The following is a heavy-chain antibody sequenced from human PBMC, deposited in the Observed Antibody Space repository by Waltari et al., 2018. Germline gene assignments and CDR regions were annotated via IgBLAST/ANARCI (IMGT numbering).Heavy chain of an antibody. V-gene: IGHV3-23*01. Sequence: WVRQAPGKGVGWVADIRASAKSKWNADSGRCRITLSRDNTRNRLDLQVESLREEDTSVYCCARYYSDSCYGGLGYWGRGTLVTASS. J-gene: IGHJ4*02. D-gene: IGHD4-4*01. CDR2: IRASAKSK. CDR3: ARYYSDSCYGGLGY.